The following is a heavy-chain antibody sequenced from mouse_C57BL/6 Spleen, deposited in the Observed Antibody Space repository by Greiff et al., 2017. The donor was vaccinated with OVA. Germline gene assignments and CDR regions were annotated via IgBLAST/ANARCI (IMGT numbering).Heavy chain of an antibody. J-gene: IGHJ3*01. CDR3: AKSVYYSNYGFAY. V-gene: IGHV1-42*01. CDR1: GYSFTGYY. Sequence: EVKLMESGPELVKPGASVKISCKASGYSFTGYYMNWVKQSPEKSLEWIGEINPSTGGTTYNQKFKAKATLTVDKSSSTAYMQLKSLTSEDSAVYYCAKSVYYSNYGFAYWGQGTLVTVSA. CDR2: INPSTGGT. D-gene: IGHD2-5*01.